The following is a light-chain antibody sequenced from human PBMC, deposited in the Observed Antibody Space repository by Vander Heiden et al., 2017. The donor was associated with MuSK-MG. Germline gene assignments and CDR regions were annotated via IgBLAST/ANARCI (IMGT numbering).Light chain of an antibody. CDR2: SKN. V-gene: IGLV1-44*01. CDR3: ADSDASLNVYV. CDR1: SSNVGSNT. Sequence: QSVLTPPPSASGTPGQRVTTSCSGSSSNVGSNTVHWYQQLPATEPNTLIVSKNRRPSGVPDRFLCSKAGTYASPPTSALQSEEEADDYCADSDASLNVYVFGTGTKVTVL. J-gene: IGLJ1*01.